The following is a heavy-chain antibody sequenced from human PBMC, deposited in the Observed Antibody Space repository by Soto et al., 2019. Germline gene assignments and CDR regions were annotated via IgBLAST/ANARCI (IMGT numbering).Heavy chain of an antibody. D-gene: IGHD3-22*01. CDR2: INHSGRV. CDR3: STRAYDTNGWLDP. J-gene: IGHJ5*02. CDR1: GGSFSGHS. V-gene: IGHV4-34*01. Sequence: SETLSLTCAVYGGSFSGHSWTWIRQSPGKGLEWIGDINHSGRVNYSPSLKSRVTISLDTSKNQFSLTLSAVTAADTAMYYCSTRAYDTNGWLDPWGQGTLVTVSS.